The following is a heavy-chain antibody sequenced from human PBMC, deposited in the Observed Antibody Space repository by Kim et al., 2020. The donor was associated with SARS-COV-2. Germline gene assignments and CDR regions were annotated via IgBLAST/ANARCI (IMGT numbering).Heavy chain of an antibody. CDR2: ISHSGIT. J-gene: IGHJ6*02. V-gene: IGHV4-61*01. Sequence: SETLSLTCTVSGGSVSRGYYYWSWIRQPPGKGLEWIGSISHSGITNQNPSLKSRVTVSLDTSKNQISLELSSVTAADTAVYYCARVKEARYNWKVGYGMDVWGQGTTVTVSS. CDR3: ARVKEARYNWKVGYGMDV. CDR1: GGSVSRGYYY. D-gene: IGHD1-20*01.